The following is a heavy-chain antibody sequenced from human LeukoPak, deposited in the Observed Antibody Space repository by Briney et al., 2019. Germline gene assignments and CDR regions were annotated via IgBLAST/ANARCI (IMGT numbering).Heavy chain of an antibody. J-gene: IGHJ4*02. Sequence: GGSLRLSCAASGFTFSSYAMSWVRQAPGKGLEWVSAISGSGGSTYYADSVKGRFTISRDNSKNTLYLQMNSLRAEDTAVYYCAKEFGTMVRGVIDHFDYWVQGTLVTVCS. CDR3: AKEFGTMVRGVIDHFDY. V-gene: IGHV3-23*01. CDR2: ISGSGGST. D-gene: IGHD3-10*01. CDR1: GFTFSSYA.